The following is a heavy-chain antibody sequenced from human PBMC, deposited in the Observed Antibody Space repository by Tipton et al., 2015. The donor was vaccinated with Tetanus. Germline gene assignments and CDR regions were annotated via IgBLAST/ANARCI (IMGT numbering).Heavy chain of an antibody. CDR2: IYYSGTT. CDR1: GGPVSSSNW. D-gene: IGHD5-18*01. J-gene: IGHJ4*02. V-gene: IGHV4-4*02. Sequence: TLSLTCDVSGGPVSSSNWWSWVRQAPGKGLEWIGEIYYSGTTNYNPSLKSRVTISTDKSKNQVSLRLNSVTAADTAVYYCVRGRGLGAYSYGFEYWGPGALVTVSS. CDR3: VRGRGLGAYSYGFEY.